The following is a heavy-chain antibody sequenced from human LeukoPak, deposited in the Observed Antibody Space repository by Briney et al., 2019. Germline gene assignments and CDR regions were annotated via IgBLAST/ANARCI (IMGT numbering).Heavy chain of an antibody. Sequence: PGGSLRLSCAASGFTFSSYSMNWVRQAPGQGLDSVSYISGSSSTIYYADSVKGRFTISRDNAKNSLYLQMNSLRAEDTAVYYCARQRAGFTVTTSDYWGQGTLVTVSS. CDR2: ISGSSSTI. D-gene: IGHD4-17*01. V-gene: IGHV3-48*01. CDR3: ARQRAGFTVTTSDY. CDR1: GFTFSSYS. J-gene: IGHJ4*02.